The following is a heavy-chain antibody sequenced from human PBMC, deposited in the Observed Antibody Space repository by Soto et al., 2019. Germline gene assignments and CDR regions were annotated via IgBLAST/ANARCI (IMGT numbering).Heavy chain of an antibody. D-gene: IGHD3-9*01. J-gene: IGHJ3*02. Sequence: EVQLLESGGGLVQPGGSLRLSCAASGFTFSSYAMSWVRQAPGKGLEWVSAISGSGGSTYYADSVKGRFTISRDNSKNTLYLQMNSLRAEDTAVYYCAREYYDILTGYSHDAFDIWGQGTMVTVSS. V-gene: IGHV3-23*01. CDR1: GFTFSSYA. CDR3: AREYYDILTGYSHDAFDI. CDR2: ISGSGGST.